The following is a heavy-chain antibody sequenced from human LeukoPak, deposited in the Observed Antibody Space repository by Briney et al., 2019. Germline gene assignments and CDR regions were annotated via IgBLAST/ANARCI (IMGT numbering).Heavy chain of an antibody. Sequence: PGGSLRLFCAASGFTFSDAWMTWVRQAPGKGLEWVGRISTETDGGTADYAAPVKGRFTISRDDSKNTLYLQMNSLKTDDTAVYYCIKSSGDWHWGQGTLVTVSS. CDR2: ISTETDGGTA. V-gene: IGHV3-15*05. CDR1: GFTFSDAW. D-gene: IGHD2-21*02. J-gene: IGHJ4*02. CDR3: IKSSGDWH.